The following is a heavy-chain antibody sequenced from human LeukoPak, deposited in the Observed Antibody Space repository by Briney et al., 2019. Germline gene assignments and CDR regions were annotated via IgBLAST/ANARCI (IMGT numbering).Heavy chain of an antibody. V-gene: IGHV3-21*01. CDR3: ARAHCTADRCTPYAFDI. CDR2: ISGSGGYI. D-gene: IGHD2-8*02. Sequence: GGSLRLSCAASGFTFSSYSMNWVRQAPGKGLEWVSSISGSGGYIYYADSVKGRFTISRDNAKNSLYLQMNSLRAEDTALYYCARAHCTADRCTPYAFDIWGQGTMVTVSS. CDR1: GFTFSSYS. J-gene: IGHJ3*02.